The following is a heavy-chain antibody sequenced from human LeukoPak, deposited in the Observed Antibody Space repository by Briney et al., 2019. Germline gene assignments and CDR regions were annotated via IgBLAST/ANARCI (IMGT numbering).Heavy chain of an antibody. Sequence: GGSLRLSCAGSGFTFSSYDMNWVRLAPGKGLEWVSAISGSGGSTYYADSVKGRFTISRDNSKNTLYLQMNSLRAEDTAVYYCARGIAAAGTGWFDPWGQGTLVTVSS. J-gene: IGHJ5*02. D-gene: IGHD6-13*01. CDR3: ARGIAAAGTGWFDP. V-gene: IGHV3-23*01. CDR1: GFTFSSYD. CDR2: ISGSGGST.